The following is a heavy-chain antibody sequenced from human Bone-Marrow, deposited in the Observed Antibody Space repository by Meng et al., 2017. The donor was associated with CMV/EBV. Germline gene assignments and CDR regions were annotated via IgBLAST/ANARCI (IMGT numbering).Heavy chain of an antibody. CDR3: AKDYRIAAAVTYYYGMDV. V-gene: IGHV3-30*02. J-gene: IGHJ6*02. CDR1: GFTFSSYG. D-gene: IGHD6-13*01. CDR2: IRYDGSNK. Sequence: GESLKISCAASGFTFSSYGMHWVRQAPGKGLEWVAFIRYDGSNKYYADSVKGRFTISRDNSKNTLYLQMNSLRAEDTAVYYCAKDYRIAAAVTYYYGMDVWGQGTTVTVSS.